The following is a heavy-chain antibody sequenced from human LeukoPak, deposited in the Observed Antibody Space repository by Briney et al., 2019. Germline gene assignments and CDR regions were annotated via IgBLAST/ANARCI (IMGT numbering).Heavy chain of an antibody. CDR3: ARFRYSDWEAIDY. V-gene: IGHV4-34*01. D-gene: IGHD3-9*01. CDR1: GGSFSGYY. CDR2: INHSGST. Sequence: SETLSLTCTVYGGSFSGYYWSWIRQPPGKGLEWIGEINHSGSTNYNPSLKSRVTISVDTSKNQFSLKLSSVTAADTAVYYCARFRYSDWEAIDYWGQGTLVTVSS. J-gene: IGHJ4*02.